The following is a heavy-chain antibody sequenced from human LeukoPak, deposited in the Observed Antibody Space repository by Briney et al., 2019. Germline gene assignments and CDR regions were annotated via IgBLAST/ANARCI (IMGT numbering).Heavy chain of an antibody. CDR3: ARGASSAYYVDY. CDR2: ISYDGSNK. CDR1: GYTFTGYY. D-gene: IGHD3-22*01. Sequence: SCKASGYTFTGYYMHWVRQAPGKGLEWVAVISYDGSNKYYADSVKGRFSISRDNAKNTVDLQMNSLRAEDTAVYYCARGASSAYYVDYWGQGTLVSVSS. J-gene: IGHJ4*02. V-gene: IGHV3-30-3*01.